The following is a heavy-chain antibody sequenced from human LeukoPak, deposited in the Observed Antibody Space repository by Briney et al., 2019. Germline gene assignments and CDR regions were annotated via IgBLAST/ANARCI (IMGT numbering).Heavy chain of an antibody. CDR1: GFTVSSNY. CDR2: IYSGGNT. J-gene: IGHJ6*02. Sequence: GGSLRLSCAASGFTVSSNYMSWVRQAPGKGLEWVSSIYSGGNTYYADSVKGRFTISRDNSKNTVYLQMNSLRAEDTAVYYCARTPMFYFYGMDVWGQGTTVTVSS. V-gene: IGHV3-66*01. CDR3: ARTPMFYFYGMDV. D-gene: IGHD2-15*01.